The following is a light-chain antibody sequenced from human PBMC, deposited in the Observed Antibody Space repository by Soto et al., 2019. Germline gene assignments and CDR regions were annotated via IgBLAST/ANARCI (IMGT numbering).Light chain of an antibody. Sequence: EIVLTQSPGTLSLSPGERATLSCRASQSVSSSHLAWYQQKPGQAPRLLIYSASSRATGIPDRFSGGGSETDFTLTISRLEPEDFAVYYCQQFSSYPLTLGGGTKVDIK. V-gene: IGKV3-20*01. CDR1: QSVSSSH. CDR3: QQFSSYPLT. J-gene: IGKJ4*01. CDR2: SAS.